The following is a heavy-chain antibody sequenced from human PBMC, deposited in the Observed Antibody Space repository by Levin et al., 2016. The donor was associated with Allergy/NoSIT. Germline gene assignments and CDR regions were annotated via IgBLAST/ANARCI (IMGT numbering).Heavy chain of an antibody. Sequence: SETLSLTCTVSGGSISSHYWSWIRQPPGKGPEWIGDIYYSGNTNYNPSLKSRVTISVDTSKNYFSLKLISVTAADTAVYYCARVPRDDYYYYGLDVWGQGTTVTVSS. J-gene: IGHJ6*02. CDR2: IYYSGNT. V-gene: IGHV4-59*11. CDR1: GGSISSHY. CDR3: ARVPRDDYYYYGLDV.